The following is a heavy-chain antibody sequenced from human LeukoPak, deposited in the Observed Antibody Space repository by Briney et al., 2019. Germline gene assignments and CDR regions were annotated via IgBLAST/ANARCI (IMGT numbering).Heavy chain of an antibody. D-gene: IGHD6-13*01. CDR3: ARAEAAAGTWFWYCYMDV. J-gene: IGHJ6*03. Sequence: GGSLRLSCAASGFTFSRYRMNWVRQAPGKGLECISYISSSSSTIYYADSVKGRFTISRDNAKNSLYLQMNSLRAEDTAVYYCARAEAAAGTWFWYCYMDVWGKGTTVTVSS. V-gene: IGHV3-48*01. CDR2: ISSSSSTI. CDR1: GFTFSRYR.